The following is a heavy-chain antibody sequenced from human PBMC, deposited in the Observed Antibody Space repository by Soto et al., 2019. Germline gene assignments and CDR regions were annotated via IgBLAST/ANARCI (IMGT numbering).Heavy chain of an antibody. CDR3: AMIGLFYQLDY. CDR2: INPNSGGT. CDR1: GYTFTGYY. V-gene: IGHV1-2*02. J-gene: IGHJ4*02. Sequence: QVRLVQSGAEVKKPGASVKVSCKASGYTFTGYYMHWVRQAPGHGLAWMGWINPNSGGTNYAQKFQGRVTMTRDTSISTDYMELSRHRSDGTSGYYCAMIGLFYQLDYWGQGILVTVSS. D-gene: IGHD3-22*01.